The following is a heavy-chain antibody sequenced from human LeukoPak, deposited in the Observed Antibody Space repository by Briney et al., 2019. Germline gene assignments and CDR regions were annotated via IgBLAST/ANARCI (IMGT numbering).Heavy chain of an antibody. D-gene: IGHD6-13*01. CDR1: SGSIRSYH. J-gene: IGHJ3*02. V-gene: IGHV4-59*08. Sequence: PSETLSLTCTVSSGSIRSYHWSWIRQPPGKGLEWMGYIYYSGRTYYNPSLKSRITISIDTSKNQFSLKLSSVIAADTAVYYCARPGITAIGNAFDIWGQGTVVTVSS. CDR2: IYYSGRT. CDR3: ARPGITAIGNAFDI.